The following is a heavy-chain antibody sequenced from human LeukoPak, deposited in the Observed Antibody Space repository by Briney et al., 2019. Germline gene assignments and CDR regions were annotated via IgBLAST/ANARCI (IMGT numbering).Heavy chain of an antibody. CDR1: GFTFSSYS. D-gene: IGHD3-22*01. CDR3: ARDQEGDYYDSSGYYYVHHNLDY. J-gene: IGHJ4*02. Sequence: PGGSLRLSCAASGFTFSSYSMNWVRQAPGKGLEWVSPISSSSSYIYYADSVKGRFTISRDNAKNSLYLQMNSLRAEVTAVYYCARDQEGDYYDSSGYYYVHHNLDYWGQGTLVTVSS. CDR2: ISSSSSYI. V-gene: IGHV3-21*01.